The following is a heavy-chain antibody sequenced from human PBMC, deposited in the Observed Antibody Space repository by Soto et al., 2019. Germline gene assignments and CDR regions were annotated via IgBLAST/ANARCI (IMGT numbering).Heavy chain of an antibody. D-gene: IGHD3-3*01. Sequence: SETLSLTCTVSGGSVSSGSYYWNWIRQPPGKGLEWIGYIFYSGSTTYNPSLKSRVTISVDTSKNQFSLKLSSVTAADTAVYYCARGMSGDLTWALYWGQGTLVTVS. CDR3: ARGMSGDLTWALY. CDR2: IFYSGST. V-gene: IGHV4-61*01. CDR1: GGSVSSGSYY. J-gene: IGHJ4*02.